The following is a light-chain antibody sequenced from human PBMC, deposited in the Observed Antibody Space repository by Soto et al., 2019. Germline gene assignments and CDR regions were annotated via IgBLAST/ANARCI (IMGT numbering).Light chain of an antibody. V-gene: IGLV1-47*02. CDR1: SSDIGSNY. Sequence: QSVLTQPPSASGTPGQRVAISCSGSSSDIGSNYVYWYQQDPGTAPKLLIYSNDQRPSGVPDRYSASKSGTSASLAISGLRSEDESDYSCASWDDSLNGPVFGTGTKVTVL. CDR3: ASWDDSLNGPV. J-gene: IGLJ1*01. CDR2: SND.